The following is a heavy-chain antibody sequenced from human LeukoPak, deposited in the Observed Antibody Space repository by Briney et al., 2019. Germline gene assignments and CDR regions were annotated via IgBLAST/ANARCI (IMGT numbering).Heavy chain of an antibody. CDR3: AKEGGAAAGIFDY. V-gene: IGHV3-9*01. J-gene: IGHJ4*02. CDR1: GFTFSSYA. D-gene: IGHD6-13*01. CDR2: ISWNSGSI. Sequence: GGSLRLSCAASGFTFSSYAMSWVRQSPGKGLEWVSGISWNSGSIGYADSVKGRFTISRDNAKNSLYLQMNSLRAEDTALYYCAKEGGAAAGIFDYWGQGTLVTVSS.